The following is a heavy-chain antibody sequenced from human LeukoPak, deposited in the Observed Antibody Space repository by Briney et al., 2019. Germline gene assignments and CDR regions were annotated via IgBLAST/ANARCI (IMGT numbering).Heavy chain of an antibody. J-gene: IGHJ6*03. CDR3: GCMVPAAINYYYYYMDV. CDR2: INAGNGNT. V-gene: IGHV1-3*01. CDR1: GYTFTSYA. D-gene: IGHD2-2*01. Sequence: GASVKVSCKASGYTFTSYAMHWVRQAPGQRLEWMGWINAGNGNTKYSQKFQGRVTITRDTSASTAYMELSSLRSEDTAVYYCGCMVPAAINYYYYYMDVWGKGTTVTVSS.